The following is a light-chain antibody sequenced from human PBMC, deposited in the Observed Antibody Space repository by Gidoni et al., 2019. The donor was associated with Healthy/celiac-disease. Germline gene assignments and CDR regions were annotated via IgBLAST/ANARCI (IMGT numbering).Light chain of an antibody. CDR2: DAS. J-gene: IGKJ5*01. CDR1: QDISNY. CDR3: QQYDNLPIT. Sequence: IAQCPSSLSASVGDRVTNTCQASQDISNYLNWYQQKPGKAPKLLIYDASNLETGVPSRFSGSGSGTDFTFTISSLQPEDIATYYCQQYDNLPITFGQGTRLEIK. V-gene: IGKV1-33*01.